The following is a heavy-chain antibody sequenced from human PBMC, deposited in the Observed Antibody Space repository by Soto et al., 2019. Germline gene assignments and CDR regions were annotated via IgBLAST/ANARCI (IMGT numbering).Heavy chain of an antibody. V-gene: IGHV1-58*01. D-gene: IGHD4-4*01. CDR3: ARVSIMTTVTTGDAFDI. Sequence: GASVKVSCKASGFTFTNSAVQWVRQARGQRLEWIGWIVVGSGNTNYAQRFQERVTITRDMSTSTAYMELSSLKASDTAMYYCARVSIMTTVTTGDAFDIWG. CDR2: IVVGSGNT. CDR1: GFTFTNSA. J-gene: IGHJ3*02.